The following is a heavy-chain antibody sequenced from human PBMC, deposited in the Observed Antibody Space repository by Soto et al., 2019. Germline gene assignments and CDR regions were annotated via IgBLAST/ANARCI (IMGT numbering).Heavy chain of an antibody. V-gene: IGHV4-4*02. CDR3: ARYNAASGTYYFDL. CDR1: GASVSSTYW. CDR2: INHRGSA. Sequence: PSETLSLTCAVSGASVSSTYWWSWVRQPPGKGPEWIGEINHRGSANYNPSLKSRVTISVDISKSQFSLRLTSVTAADTAVYYCARYNAASGTYYFDLWGKGALVTVS. J-gene: IGHJ4*02. D-gene: IGHD6-13*01.